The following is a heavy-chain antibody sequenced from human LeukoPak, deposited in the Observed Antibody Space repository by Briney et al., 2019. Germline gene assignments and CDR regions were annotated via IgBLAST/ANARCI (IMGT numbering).Heavy chain of an antibody. CDR2: IKTKADDGAT. V-gene: IGHV3-15*01. J-gene: IGHJ3*02. CDR1: GFTFSSYE. CDR3: ATGTVTRSASNI. Sequence: GGSLRLSCAASGFTFSSYEMNWVRQAPGKGLEGGGHIKTKADDGATDYAAPVKGRFIISRDDSKSTVYLQMNSVEIEDTAFYYCATGTVTRSASNIWGQGTMVTVSS. D-gene: IGHD4-17*01.